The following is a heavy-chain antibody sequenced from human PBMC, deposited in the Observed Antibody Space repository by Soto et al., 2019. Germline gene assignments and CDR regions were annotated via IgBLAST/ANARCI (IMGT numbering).Heavy chain of an antibody. J-gene: IGHJ5*02. Sequence: ETLSLTCPVSGYFISSGYYWCWIRQPSGKGLEWIGSMFHSGSTHYNPSLKSRVTMSVDTSKNQFSLRLSSVTASDTAVYYCARGHIVVVPTVGWFDPWGQGTLVTVYS. CDR1: GYFISSGYY. V-gene: IGHV4-38-2*02. CDR2: MFHSGST. CDR3: ARGHIVVVPTVGWFDP. D-gene: IGHD2-2*01.